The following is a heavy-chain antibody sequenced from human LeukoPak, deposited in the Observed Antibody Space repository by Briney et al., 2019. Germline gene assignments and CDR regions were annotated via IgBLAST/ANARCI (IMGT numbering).Heavy chain of an antibody. CDR3: ARDLQVAGLAGVGY. CDR2: ISYDRSKT. V-gene: IGHV3-30*04. CDR1: GYTFTSYY. D-gene: IGHD2-15*01. Sequence: SCKASGYTFTSYYMHWVRQAPGKGLEWVGIISYDRSKTYYAGPVKGRFTISRDNAKNKLYLQVNSLRTEDTAVYYCARDLQVAGLAGVGYWGQGTLVTVSS. J-gene: IGHJ4*02.